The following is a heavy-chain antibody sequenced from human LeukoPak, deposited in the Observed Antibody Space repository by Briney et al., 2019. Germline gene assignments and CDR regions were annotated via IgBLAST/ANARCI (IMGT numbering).Heavy chain of an antibody. D-gene: IGHD6-19*01. CDR3: VRDDNYGSGLDH. Sequence: GGSLRLSCAASGFTFSRYWMHWVRLVPGKGPVWVSHINTDGKHTTYADSVKGRFTISRDDAKNTLYLQMTSLRAEDTALYYCVRDDNYGSGLDHWGQGVLVTVSS. CDR1: GFTFSRYW. V-gene: IGHV3-74*01. CDR2: INTDGKHT. J-gene: IGHJ4*02.